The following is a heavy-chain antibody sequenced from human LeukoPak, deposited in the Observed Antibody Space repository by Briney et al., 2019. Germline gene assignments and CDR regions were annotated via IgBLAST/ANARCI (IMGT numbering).Heavy chain of an antibody. V-gene: IGHV4-59*01. J-gene: IGHJ6*03. CDR2: TYYSGST. CDR1: GGSISSYY. Sequence: SETLSLTCTVSGGSISSYYWSWIRQPPGKGLEWIGYTYYSGSTNYNPSLKSRVTISVDTSKNQFSPKLSSVTAADTAVYYYARVAAAGTRYYYYYMDVWGKGTTVTVSS. CDR3: ARVAAAGTRYYYYYMDV. D-gene: IGHD6-13*01.